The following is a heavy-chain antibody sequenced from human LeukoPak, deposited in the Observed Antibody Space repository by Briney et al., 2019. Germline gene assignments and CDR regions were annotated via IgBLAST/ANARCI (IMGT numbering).Heavy chain of an antibody. D-gene: IGHD6-6*01. J-gene: IGHJ6*02. CDR2: ISYDGSNK. V-gene: IGHV3-30*18. CDR1: GFTFSSYG. CDR3: AKTGGSSPVWYYYGMDV. Sequence: GRSLRLSCAASGFTFSSYGMHWVRQAPGKGLEWVAVISYDGSNKYYADSVKGRFTISRDNSKNTLYLQMNSLRAEDTAVYYCAKTGGSSPVWYYYGMDVWGQGTTVTVSS.